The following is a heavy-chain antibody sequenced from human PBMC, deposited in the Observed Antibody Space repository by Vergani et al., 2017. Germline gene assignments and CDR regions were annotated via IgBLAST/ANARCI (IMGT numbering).Heavy chain of an antibody. Sequence: EVQLVESGGGLVKPGGSLRLPCAAPGFTFSSFSMNWVRQAPGEGLEWVSSISTGGTYVYYADSMKGRFTISRDNAKNSLYLQMHSLRVEDTAVYYCARDLRYGDYWGQGTLVTVSS. D-gene: IGHD1-1*01. CDR2: ISTGGTYV. CDR1: GFTFSSFS. J-gene: IGHJ4*02. CDR3: ARDLRYGDY. V-gene: IGHV3-21*01.